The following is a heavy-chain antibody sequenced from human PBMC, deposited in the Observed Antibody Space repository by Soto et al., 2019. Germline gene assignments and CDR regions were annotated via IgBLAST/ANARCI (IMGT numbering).Heavy chain of an antibody. CDR2: ISSSSSTI. CDR1: GFTFSSYS. Sequence: GGSLRLSCAASGFTFSSYSMNWVRQAPGKGLEWVSYISSSSSTIYYADSVKGRFTISRDNAKNSLYLQMNSLRAEDTAVYYCARDRSGGDILTGYLTDDAFDIWGQGTMVTVSS. D-gene: IGHD3-9*01. V-gene: IGHV3-48*01. J-gene: IGHJ3*02. CDR3: ARDRSGGDILTGYLTDDAFDI.